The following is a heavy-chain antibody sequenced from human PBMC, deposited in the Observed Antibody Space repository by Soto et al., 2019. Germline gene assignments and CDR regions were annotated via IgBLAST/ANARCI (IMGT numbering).Heavy chain of an antibody. Sequence: SETLSLTCTVSGGSINSGSNYWAWIRQPPGKGLEWIGSLYYSGTTYYNPSLQSRVSIWGDTSKNQFSLRLTSVNAADTALYYCARHEKEGIIWFGESSRGNGKWFDPWGQGTQVTVSS. CDR1: GGSINSGSNY. CDR2: LYYSGTT. D-gene: IGHD3-10*01. J-gene: IGHJ5*02. CDR3: ARHEKEGIIWFGESSRGNGKWFDP. V-gene: IGHV4-39*01.